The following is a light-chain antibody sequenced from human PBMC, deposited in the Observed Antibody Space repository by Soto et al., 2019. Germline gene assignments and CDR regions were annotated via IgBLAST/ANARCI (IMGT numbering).Light chain of an antibody. CDR3: QQTYTATVT. J-gene: IGKJ5*01. CDR1: LTITNF. V-gene: IGKV1-39*01. CDR2: AAS. Sequence: DIHMTQSPSSPSASVGCRLTISCPASLTITNFLNWYQQTPGKAPKLMIYAASSLQSGVPSRFSGSGSGTDFTLTISSLKTEDFATYDCQQTYTATVTFGQGTRLEIK.